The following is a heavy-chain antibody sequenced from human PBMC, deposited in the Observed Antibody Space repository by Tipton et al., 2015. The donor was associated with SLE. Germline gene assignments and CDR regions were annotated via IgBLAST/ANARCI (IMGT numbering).Heavy chain of an antibody. Sequence: TLSLTCTVSGGSISSGSYYWGWIRQPPGKGLEWIGSIYHSGSTYYNPSLQSRVTISVDTSKNQFSRKLSSVTAADTAVDYCARVGAGEAFDIWGQGTMVTVSS. J-gene: IGHJ3*02. CDR2: IYHSGST. D-gene: IGHD7-27*01. CDR1: GGSISSGSYY. V-gene: IGHV4-39*07. CDR3: ARVGAGEAFDI.